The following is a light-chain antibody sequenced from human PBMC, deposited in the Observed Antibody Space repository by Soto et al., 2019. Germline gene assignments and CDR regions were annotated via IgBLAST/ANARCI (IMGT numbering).Light chain of an antibody. CDR2: AAS. CDR1: ESIARH. CDR3: QQTYSTLSIT. Sequence: DIQMTQSPSSLSASVGDRVTITCRASESIARHLNWYQQKPGRAPKLLIYAASSLQNGVPSRFRGGGSGTDFTLTISNLQPEDFETYYCQQTYSTLSITFGPGTRLEIK. V-gene: IGKV1-39*01. J-gene: IGKJ5*01.